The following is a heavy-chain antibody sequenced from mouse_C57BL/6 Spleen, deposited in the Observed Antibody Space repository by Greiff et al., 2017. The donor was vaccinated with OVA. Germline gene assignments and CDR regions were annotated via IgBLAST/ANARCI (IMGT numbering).Heavy chain of an antibody. CDR1: GYTFTDYY. J-gene: IGHJ2*01. CDR2: INPNNGGT. D-gene: IGHD1-1*01. CDR3: ASIYYGSNYYFDY. Sequence: VQLQQSGPELVKPGASVKISCKASGYTFTDYYMNWVKQSHGQSLEWIGDINPNNGGTSYNQKFKGKATLTVDKSSSTAYMELRSLTSEDSAVYYGASIYYGSNYYFDYWGQGTTRTVSS. V-gene: IGHV1-26*01.